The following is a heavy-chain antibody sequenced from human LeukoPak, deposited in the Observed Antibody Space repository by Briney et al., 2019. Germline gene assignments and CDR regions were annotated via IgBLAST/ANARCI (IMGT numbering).Heavy chain of an antibody. V-gene: IGHV4-39*01. Sequence: SETLSLTCTVSGGSISSSSYYWGWIRQPPGKGLEWIGSIYYSGSTYYNPSLKSRVTISVDTSKNQFSLKLSSVTAADTAVYYCARLGHIAAAGAIDYWGQGTLVTVSS. D-gene: IGHD6-13*01. J-gene: IGHJ4*02. CDR3: ARLGHIAAAGAIDY. CDR1: GGSISSSSYY. CDR2: IYYSGST.